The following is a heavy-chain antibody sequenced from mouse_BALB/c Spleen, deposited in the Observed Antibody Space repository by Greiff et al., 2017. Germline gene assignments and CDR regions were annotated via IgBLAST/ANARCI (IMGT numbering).Heavy chain of an antibody. V-gene: IGHV1-63*02. J-gene: IGHJ4*01. CDR1: GYTFTNYW. CDR2: IYPGGGYT. CDR3: AWAYYRYDVAMDY. Sequence: VQLQQSGAELVRPGTSVKISCKASGYTFTNYWLGWVKQRPGHGLEWIGDIYPGGGYTNYNEKFKGKATLTADTSSSTAYMQLSSLTSEDSAVYFCAWAYYRYDVAMDYWGQGTSVTVSS. D-gene: IGHD2-14*01.